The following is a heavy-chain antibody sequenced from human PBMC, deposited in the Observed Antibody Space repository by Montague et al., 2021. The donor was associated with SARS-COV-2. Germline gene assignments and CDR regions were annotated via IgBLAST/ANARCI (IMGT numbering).Heavy chain of an antibody. CDR2: ICYSGST. CDR3: ARLLRSCSNGVCRTYYYYAMDV. Sequence: SETLSLTCTASGGSISGYYWSWIRQSPGKGLEWIGYICYSGSTKYNPFLESRVTVSVDRSKNQVSLKLSSVTPADTAVYYCARLLRSCSNGVCRTYYYYAMDVWGQGTTVTVSS. J-gene: IGHJ6*02. CDR1: GGSISGYY. D-gene: IGHD2-8*01. V-gene: IGHV4-59*01.